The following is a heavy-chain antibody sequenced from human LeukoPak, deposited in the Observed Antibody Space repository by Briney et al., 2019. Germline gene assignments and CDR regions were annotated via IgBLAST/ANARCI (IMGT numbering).Heavy chain of an antibody. CDR1: GFTFDTYS. V-gene: IGHV3-48*04. CDR2: ISGSSITI. Sequence: GGSLRLSCAASGFTFDTYSMNWVRQAPGKGLEWISYISGSSITIYYADSVQGRFTISRDNAKNSLYLQMNSLRAEDTAVYYCARDRSFLAAVGGFDPWGQGTLVTVSS. D-gene: IGHD3-3*01. CDR3: ARDRSFLAAVGGFDP. J-gene: IGHJ5*02.